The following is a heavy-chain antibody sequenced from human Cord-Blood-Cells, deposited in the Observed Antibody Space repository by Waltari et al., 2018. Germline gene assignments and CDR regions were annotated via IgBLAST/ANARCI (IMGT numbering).Heavy chain of an antibody. D-gene: IGHD2-8*01. V-gene: IGHV1-8*01. CDR3: ARVDSYGYCTNGVCYDY. J-gene: IGHJ4*02. CDR2: MNPNSGNT. CDR1: GYHFTSYD. Sequence: QVQLVPSGAEVKKPGASVKVSCKASGYHFTSYDINWVRQGTGQGLEWMGWMNPNSGNTGYAQKFQGRVTMTRNTSISTAYMELSSLRSEDTAVYYCARVDSYGYCTNGVCYDYWGQGTLVTVSS.